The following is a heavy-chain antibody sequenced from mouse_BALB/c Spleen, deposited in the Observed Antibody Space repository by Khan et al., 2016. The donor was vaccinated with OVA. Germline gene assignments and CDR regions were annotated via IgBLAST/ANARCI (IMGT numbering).Heavy chain of an antibody. CDR3: AKNYDYDEGLTY. CDR2: IWSGGSI. CDR1: GFSLTNYG. J-gene: IGHJ3*01. Sequence: VQLQESGPGLVQPSQSLSITCTVSGFSLTNYGVHWVRQSPGKGLEWLGLIWSGGSIDYNAAFITRLSISKDKSKSQVFFKMNSLQANDTAIYYCAKNYDYDEGLTYWGQGTLVTVSA. D-gene: IGHD2-4*01. V-gene: IGHV2-2*02.